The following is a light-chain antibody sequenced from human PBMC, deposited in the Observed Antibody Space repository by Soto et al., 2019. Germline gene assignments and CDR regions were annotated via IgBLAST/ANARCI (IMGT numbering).Light chain of an antibody. CDR3: SLYISGSTYV. V-gene: IGLV2-18*01. CDR1: SSDVGSYNR. J-gene: IGLJ1*01. Sequence: QSVLTQPPSVSGSPGQSVTISCTGTSSDVGSYNRLSWYQQPPGTAPKLIMYEVNTRTSGVPDRFSGSKSGSTASLTISGLQAEDEADYYCSLYISGSTYVFGTGTKV. CDR2: EVN.